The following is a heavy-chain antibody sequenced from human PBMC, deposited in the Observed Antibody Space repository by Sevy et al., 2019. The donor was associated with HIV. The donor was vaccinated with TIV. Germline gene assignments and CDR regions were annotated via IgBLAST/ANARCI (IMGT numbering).Heavy chain of an antibody. CDR1: GFTFSDYY. CDR2: LSSSGSTI. V-gene: IGHV3-11*01. Sequence: GGSLRLSCAASGFTFSDYYMSWIRRAPGKGLEWVSFLSSSGSTIYYADSVKGRFTISRDNAKNSLYLQMNSLRAEDTAVYYCARDFVYDFWSGPYYFDYWGQGTLGTVSS. D-gene: IGHD3-3*01. CDR3: ARDFVYDFWSGPYYFDY. J-gene: IGHJ4*02.